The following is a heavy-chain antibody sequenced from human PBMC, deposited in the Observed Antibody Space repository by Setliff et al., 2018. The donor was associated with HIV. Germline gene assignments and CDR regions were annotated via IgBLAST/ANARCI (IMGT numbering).Heavy chain of an antibody. CDR2: MNPDSGNT. Sequence: ASVKVSCKASGYTFINYDIYWVRQTTGQGLEWMGWMNPDSGNTGYAQKFQGRVTMTRNTSISTAYMDLSSLRSEDTAVYYCARTEAYNNYEDYWGQGTQVTVSS. CDR3: ARTEAYNNYEDY. CDR1: GYTFINYD. V-gene: IGHV1-8*02. J-gene: IGHJ4*02. D-gene: IGHD3-10*01.